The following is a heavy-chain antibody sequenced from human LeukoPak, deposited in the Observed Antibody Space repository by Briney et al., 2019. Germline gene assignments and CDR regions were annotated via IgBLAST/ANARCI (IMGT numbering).Heavy chain of an antibody. Sequence: SVKVSCKASGGTFSSYAISWVRQAPGQGLEWMGGIIPIFGTANYAQKFQGRVTITTDESTSTAYMELSSLRSEDTAVYYCARVLRDNYYYYYMDVWGKGATVTVSS. CDR3: ARVLRDNYYYYYMDV. CDR1: GGTFSSYA. V-gene: IGHV1-69*05. D-gene: IGHD3-3*01. J-gene: IGHJ6*03. CDR2: IIPIFGTA.